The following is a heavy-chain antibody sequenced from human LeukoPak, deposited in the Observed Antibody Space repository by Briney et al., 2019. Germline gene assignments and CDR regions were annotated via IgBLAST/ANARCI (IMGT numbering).Heavy chain of an antibody. CDR3: AKGIYSSGWSYFDY. CDR1: GFTFSNSA. CDR2: LSGSGITT. V-gene: IGHV3-23*01. Sequence: PGGSLRLSCAAPGFTFSNSAMSWVRQAPGKGLEWVSTLSGSGITTYYADSVKGRFTISRDNSKNTLYLQMNSLRAEDTAVYYGAKGIYSSGWSYFDYWGHGTLVTVSS. D-gene: IGHD6-19*01. J-gene: IGHJ4*01.